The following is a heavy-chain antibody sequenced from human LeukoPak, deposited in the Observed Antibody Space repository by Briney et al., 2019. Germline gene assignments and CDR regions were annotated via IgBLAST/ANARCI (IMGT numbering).Heavy chain of an antibody. CDR3: ARGPFAARPPNYYMDV. CDR1: GGSISSYY. CDR2: IYYSGST. J-gene: IGHJ6*03. Sequence: SETLSLTCTVSGGSISSYYWSWIRQPPGKGLEWIGYIYYSGSTNYNPSLKSRVTISVDTSKNQFSLKLSSVTAADTAVYYCARGPFAARPPNYYMDVWGKGTTVTVSS. V-gene: IGHV4-59*01. D-gene: IGHD6-6*01.